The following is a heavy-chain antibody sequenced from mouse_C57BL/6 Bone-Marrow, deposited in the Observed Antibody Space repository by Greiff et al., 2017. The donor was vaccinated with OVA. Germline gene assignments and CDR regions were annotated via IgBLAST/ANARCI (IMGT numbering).Heavy chain of an antibody. J-gene: IGHJ4*01. D-gene: IGHD1-1*01. Sequence: VKLQESGPGLVQPSQSLSITCTVSGFSLTSYGVHWVRQSPGKGLEWLGVIWSGGSTDYNAAFISRLSISKDNSKSQVFFKMNSLQADDTAIYYCARRSLDYYDKDYAMDYWGQGTSVTVSS. V-gene: IGHV2-2*01. CDR2: IWSGGST. CDR3: ARRSLDYYDKDYAMDY. CDR1: GFSLTSYG.